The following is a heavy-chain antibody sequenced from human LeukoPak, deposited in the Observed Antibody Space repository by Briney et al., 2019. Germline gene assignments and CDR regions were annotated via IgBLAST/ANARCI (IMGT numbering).Heavy chain of an antibody. D-gene: IGHD2-15*01. CDR3: ARHPTDIVVVVAATHPDWYFDL. J-gene: IGHJ2*01. CDR1: GGSISSYY. Sequence: KPSETLSLTCTVSGGSISSYYWSRIRQPPGKGLEWIGYIYYSGSTNYNPSLKSRVTISVDTSKNQFSLKLSSVTAADTAVYYCARHPTDIVVVVAATHPDWYFDLWGRGTLVTVSS. CDR2: IYYSGST. V-gene: IGHV4-59*08.